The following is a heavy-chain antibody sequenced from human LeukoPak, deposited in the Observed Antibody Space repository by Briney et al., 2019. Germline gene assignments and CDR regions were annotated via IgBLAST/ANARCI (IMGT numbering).Heavy chain of an antibody. CDR3: ARVDIVVDRGDPGYYMDV. CDR2: INPNSGGT. V-gene: IGHV1-2*02. J-gene: IGHJ6*03. CDR1: GYTFTGYY. Sequence: ASVKVSCKASGYTFTGYYMHWVRQAPGQGLEWMGWINPNSGGTNYAQKFQGRVTMTRDTSISTAYMELSRLRSDDTAVYYCARVDIVVDRGDPGYYMDVWGKGTTVTVSS. D-gene: IGHD2-2*01.